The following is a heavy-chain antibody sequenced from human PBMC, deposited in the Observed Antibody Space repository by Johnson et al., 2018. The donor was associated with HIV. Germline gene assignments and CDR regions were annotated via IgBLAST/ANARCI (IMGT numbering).Heavy chain of an antibody. V-gene: IGHV3-11*04. CDR1: GFTFKDYY. J-gene: IGHJ3*01. D-gene: IGHD5-18*01. CDR2: ISSRGTTK. CDR3: TRESTPWGADYVGYGLDV. Sequence: QVQLVESGGGLVKPGGSLRLSCAASGFTFKDYYMNWVRQTPGKGLEWVAHISSRGTTKYYADSVKGRFTISRDNTKKSLYLEMNSLRVEDTAIYYCTRESTPWGADYVGYGLDVWGQGTMVAVSS.